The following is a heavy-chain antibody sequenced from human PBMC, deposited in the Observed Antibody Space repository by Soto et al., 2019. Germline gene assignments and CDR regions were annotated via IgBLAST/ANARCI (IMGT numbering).Heavy chain of an antibody. V-gene: IGHV1-8*01. CDR2: MNPNSGNT. CDR3: ARGRWGFAGSGFRFDP. Sequence: QVQLVQSGAEVKKPGASVKVSCKASGYTFTSYDINWVRQATGQGLEWMGWMNPNSGNTGYAQKFQARVTMTGSTSISTAYMELSSLRSEDTAVYYCARGRWGFAGSGFRFDPWGQGTLVTVSS. D-gene: IGHD6-19*01. J-gene: IGHJ5*02. CDR1: GYTFTSYD.